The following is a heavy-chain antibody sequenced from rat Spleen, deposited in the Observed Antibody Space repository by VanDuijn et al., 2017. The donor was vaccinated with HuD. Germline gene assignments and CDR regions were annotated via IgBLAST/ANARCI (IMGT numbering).Heavy chain of an antibody. CDR3: TRDVVGA. CDR1: GFSFSNFA. V-gene: IGHV5-29*01. CDR2: ISYDGSST. J-gene: IGHJ2*01. D-gene: IGHD1-1*01. Sequence: EVHLVESGGGLVQPGRSLKLSCVASGFSFSNFAMAWVRQIPTQGLEWVATISYDGSSTYYRDSVKGRFTISRDSAKSTLYLQILSLRSEDTATYYCTRDVVGAWGQGVMVTVSS.